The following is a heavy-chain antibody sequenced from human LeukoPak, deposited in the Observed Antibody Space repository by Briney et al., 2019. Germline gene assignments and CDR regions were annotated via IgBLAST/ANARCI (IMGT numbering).Heavy chain of an antibody. CDR1: GGSISSSSYY. CDR2: IYYSGST. J-gene: IGHJ4*02. D-gene: IGHD2-2*01. V-gene: IGHV4-39*01. CDR3: ARECSSTSCYPDY. Sequence: SETLSLTCTVSGGSISSSSYYWGWIRQPPGKGLEWIGSIYYSGSTYYNPSLKSRVTISVDTSKNQFSLKLSSVTAADTAVYYCARECSSTSCYPDYWGQGTLVTVSS.